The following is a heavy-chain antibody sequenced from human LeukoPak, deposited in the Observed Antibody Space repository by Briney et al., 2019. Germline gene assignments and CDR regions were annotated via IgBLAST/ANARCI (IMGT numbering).Heavy chain of an antibody. CDR3: AKAPTGYLFDY. CDR2: VSWDGGST. D-gene: IGHD3-9*01. Sequence: GGSLRLSCAASGFTFNDYTMHWVRQRPGKGLEWVSLVSWDGGSTSYAGSVKGLFTISRDNRKNSLYLQMNRLRTEDTALYYCAKAPTGYLFDYWGQGTLVTVSS. J-gene: IGHJ4*02. V-gene: IGHV3-43*01. CDR1: GFTFNDYT.